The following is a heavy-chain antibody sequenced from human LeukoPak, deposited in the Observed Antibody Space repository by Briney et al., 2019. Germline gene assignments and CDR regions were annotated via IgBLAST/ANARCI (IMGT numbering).Heavy chain of an antibody. V-gene: IGHV3-21*01. CDR3: ARDLRGSDAFDI. CDR1: GFTFSSYS. J-gene: IGHJ3*02. D-gene: IGHD2-15*01. CDR2: ISSSSYI. Sequence: GGSLRLSCAASGFTFSSYSMNWVRQAPGKGLEWVSSISSSSYIYYADSVKGRFTISRDNAKNSLYLQMNSLRAEDTAVYYCARDLRGSDAFDIWGQGTMVTVSS.